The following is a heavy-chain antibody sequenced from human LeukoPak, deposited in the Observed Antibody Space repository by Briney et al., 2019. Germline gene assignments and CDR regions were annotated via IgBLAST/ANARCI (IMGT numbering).Heavy chain of an antibody. Sequence: HGASVKVSCKASGYTFTSYDINWVRQATGQGLEWMGWMNPNSGNTGYAQKFQGRVTVTRNTSISTAYMELCSLRSEDTAVYYRARSDCSSTSCYYYWGQGTLVTVSS. CDR2: MNPNSGNT. J-gene: IGHJ4*02. D-gene: IGHD2-2*01. CDR3: ARSDCSSTSCYYY. V-gene: IGHV1-8*03. CDR1: GYTFTSYD.